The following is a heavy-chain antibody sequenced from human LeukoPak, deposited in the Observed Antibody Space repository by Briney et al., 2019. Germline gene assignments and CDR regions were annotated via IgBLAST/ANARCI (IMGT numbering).Heavy chain of an antibody. CDR2: ISGSGGST. J-gene: IGHJ4*02. CDR3: AKDRADYDILTGYDY. CDR1: GFTFSTYA. Sequence: PGGSRRLSCAASGFTFSTYAMTWVRQAPGEGLEWVSGISGSGGSTFYADSVKGRFTISRDNSKNTVYLQMNSLRAEDTAVYYCAKDRADYDILTGYDYWGQGTLVTVSS. D-gene: IGHD3-9*01. V-gene: IGHV3-23*01.